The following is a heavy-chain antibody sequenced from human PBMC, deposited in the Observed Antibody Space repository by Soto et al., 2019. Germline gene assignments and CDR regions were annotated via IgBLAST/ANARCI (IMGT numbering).Heavy chain of an antibody. CDR1: GDSISSYY. Sequence: QVQLQESGPGLVKPSETLSLTCAVSGDSISSYYWSWIRQSPGKGLEWIGYIYYSGSTYYNPSLESRLIISMGTPRKQFSPGLRSGTAADTAVYYCARTTNPDDAFPIWGQGTMVTVSS. V-gene: IGHV4-59*01. CDR3: ARTTNPDDAFPI. J-gene: IGHJ3*02. CDR2: IYYSGST.